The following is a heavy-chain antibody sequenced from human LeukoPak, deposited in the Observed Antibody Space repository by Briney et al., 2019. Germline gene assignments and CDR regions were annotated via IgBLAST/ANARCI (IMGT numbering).Heavy chain of an antibody. D-gene: IGHD6-19*01. Sequence: SETLSLTCAVYGGSFSGYYWSWIRQPPGKGLEWIGEINHSGSTSYNPSLKSRVTISLDTSKNQFSLKLTSVTAADTALYYCASVWVAGNRFDPWGQGTLVTVSS. CDR1: GGSFSGYY. V-gene: IGHV4-34*01. J-gene: IGHJ5*02. CDR2: INHSGST. CDR3: ASVWVAGNRFDP.